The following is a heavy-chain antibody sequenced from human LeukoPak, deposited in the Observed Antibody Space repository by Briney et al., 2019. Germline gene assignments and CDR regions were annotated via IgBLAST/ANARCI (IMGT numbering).Heavy chain of an antibody. CDR1: GYTFISND. J-gene: IGHJ4*02. D-gene: IGHD6-19*01. CDR3: ARRYSGGWTDY. CDR2: MNPENGNT. V-gene: IGHV1-8*01. Sequence: ASVKVSCKASGYTFISNDVNWVRQATGQGLEWMGWMNPENGNTGYAQKFQGRVTMTRNTSISTAYMELSSLGSEDTAVYYCARRYSGGWTDYWGQGTTVTVSS.